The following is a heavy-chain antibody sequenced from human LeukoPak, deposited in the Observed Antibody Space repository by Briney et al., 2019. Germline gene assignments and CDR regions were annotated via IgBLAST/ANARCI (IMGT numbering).Heavy chain of an antibody. CDR3: ARGHDYGPDY. CDR2: IKPDSVAT. V-gene: IGHV1-2*02. D-gene: IGHD4/OR15-4a*01. J-gene: IGHJ4*02. CDR1: GFTFSDHY. Sequence: SVKVSCKTSGFTFSDHYMHWLRQAPGQGLEWMGWIKPDSVATNYAQKFQGRFTMSRDMSISTVYMELTSLTSDDTAMYWCARGHDYGPDYWGQGTLVTVSA.